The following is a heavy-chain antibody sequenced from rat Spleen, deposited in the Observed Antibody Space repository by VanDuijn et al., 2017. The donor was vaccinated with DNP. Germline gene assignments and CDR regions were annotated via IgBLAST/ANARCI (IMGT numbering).Heavy chain of an antibody. D-gene: IGHD5-1*01. CDR2: LFRSGVST. V-gene: IGHV5-31*01. CDR1: RFTFNSYW. Sequence: EVQLVESGGDLVQPGRSLKLSCVASRFTFNSYWMAWLRQVPGKGLEWVASLFRSGVSTSYPDSVKGRFTISRDNAKNTLYLQMNSLRSEDTATYYCARGSGTYYWYFDFWGPGTMVTVSS. J-gene: IGHJ1*01. CDR3: ARGSGTYYWYFDF.